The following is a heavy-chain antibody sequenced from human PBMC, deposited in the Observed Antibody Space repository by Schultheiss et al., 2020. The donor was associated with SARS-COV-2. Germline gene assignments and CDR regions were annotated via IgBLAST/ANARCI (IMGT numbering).Heavy chain of an antibody. Sequence: GGSLRLSCAASGFTFSSYAMHWVRQAPGKGLEYVSAISSNGGSTYYANSVKGRFTISRDNSKNTLYLQMGSLRAEDMAVYYCARRRGSSAFDPWGQGTLVTVSS. CDR1: GFTFSSYA. J-gene: IGHJ5*02. V-gene: IGHV3-64*01. D-gene: IGHD1-26*01. CDR3: ARRRGSSAFDP. CDR2: ISSNGGST.